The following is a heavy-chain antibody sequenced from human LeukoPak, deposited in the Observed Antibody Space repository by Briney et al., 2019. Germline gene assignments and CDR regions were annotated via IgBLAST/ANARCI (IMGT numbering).Heavy chain of an antibody. D-gene: IGHD6-19*01. Sequence: SETLSLTCTVSGGSISSYYWCSIRQPPGKGLEWIGYIYYSGSTNYNPSLKSRVTISVDTSKNQFSLKLSSVTAADTAVYYCARDGDGSGWSDYWGQGTLVTVSS. CDR1: GGSISSYY. CDR3: ARDGDGSGWSDY. V-gene: IGHV4-59*01. CDR2: IYYSGST. J-gene: IGHJ4*02.